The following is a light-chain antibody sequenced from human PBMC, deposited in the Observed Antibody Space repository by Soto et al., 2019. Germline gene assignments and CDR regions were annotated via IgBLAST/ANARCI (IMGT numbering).Light chain of an antibody. CDR1: QGFNSY. J-gene: IGKJ1*01. CDR3: QNYKSLSRRFGRA. CDR2: AAS. V-gene: IGKV1-27*01. Sequence: DVQLTQSPSSLFSSVGDRISITCSASQGFNSYVAWYQQKPGRSPTILIYAASTLESGVPSRFSGSGTDTDFTLTISGLQPEDAGIYYCQNYKSLSRRFGRAFGQGTKVDIK.